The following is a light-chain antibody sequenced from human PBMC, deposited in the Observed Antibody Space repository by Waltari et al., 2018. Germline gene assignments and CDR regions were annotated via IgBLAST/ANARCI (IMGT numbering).Light chain of an antibody. Sequence: QSVLTQPASASGTPGQRVTISCSGSSSNIAINGVNWYQQIPGTAPKLLIYNNDQRPSGVPGRFSGSKSGTSASRAISGLQSEDEADYYCATWDDNLKGLFGGGTKLTVL. CDR2: NND. J-gene: IGLJ3*02. CDR3: ATWDDNLKGL. V-gene: IGLV1-44*01. CDR1: SSNIAING.